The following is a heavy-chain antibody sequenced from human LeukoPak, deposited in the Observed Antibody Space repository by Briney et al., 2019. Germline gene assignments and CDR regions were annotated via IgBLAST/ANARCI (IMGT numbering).Heavy chain of an antibody. CDR2: IHHSGST. Sequence: SETLSLTCTVSGGSISSGDYYWTWFRQPPGKGLEWIGYIHHSGSTYNNPSLKSRVIISLDTSQNQFSLRLNSVTAVDTAVYYCARVGIIRGVPDYWGQGTLVTVSS. V-gene: IGHV4-30-4*01. CDR1: GGSISSGDYY. CDR3: ARVGIIRGVPDY. J-gene: IGHJ4*02. D-gene: IGHD3-10*01.